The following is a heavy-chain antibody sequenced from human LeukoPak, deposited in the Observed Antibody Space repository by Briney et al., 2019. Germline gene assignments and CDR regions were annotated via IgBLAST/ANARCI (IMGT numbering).Heavy chain of an antibody. D-gene: IGHD2-15*01. J-gene: IGHJ4*02. CDR3: ARAPRRGGTFDY. V-gene: IGHV3-33*01. Sequence: GRSLRLSCAASGFTFSSYGMHWVRQAPGKGLEWVAVIWYDGSNKYYADSVKGRFTISRDNSKNTLYLQMSSLRAEDTAVYYCARAPRRGGTFDYWGQGTLVTVSS. CDR2: IWYDGSNK. CDR1: GFTFSSYG.